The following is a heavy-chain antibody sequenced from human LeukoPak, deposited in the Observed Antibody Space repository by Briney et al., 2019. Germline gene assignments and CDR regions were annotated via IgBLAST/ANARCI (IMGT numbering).Heavy chain of an antibody. J-gene: IGHJ3*02. CDR3: ARGGDYEEDAFDI. D-gene: IGHD4-17*01. CDR1: GGSISSYY. Sequence: KTSETLSLTCTVSGGSISSYYWSWIRQPPGKGLEWIGYIYYSGSTNYNPSLKSRVTISVDTSKNQFSLKLSSVTAADTAVYYCARGGDYEEDAFDIWGQGTMVTVSS. V-gene: IGHV4-59*01. CDR2: IYYSGST.